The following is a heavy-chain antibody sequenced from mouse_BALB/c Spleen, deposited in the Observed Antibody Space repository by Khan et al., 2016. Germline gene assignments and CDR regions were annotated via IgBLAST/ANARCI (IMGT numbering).Heavy chain of an antibody. D-gene: IGHD1-1*01. Sequence: QIQLVQSGPELKKPGETVRLSCKASGYTFTNYGMNWVKQAPGKGLKWMGWINTYTGEPTYADDFKGRFAFSLETSASTDYLMINNLKNETAATYFTARPDYGSSRRFAYWGQGTLVTVSA. CDR1: GYTFTNYG. CDR2: INTYTGEP. J-gene: IGHJ3*01. V-gene: IGHV9-3-1*01. CDR3: ARPDYGSSRRFAY.